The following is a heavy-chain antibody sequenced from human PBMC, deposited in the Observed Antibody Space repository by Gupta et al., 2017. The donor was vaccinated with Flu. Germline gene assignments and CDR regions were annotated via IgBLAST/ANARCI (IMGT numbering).Heavy chain of an antibody. V-gene: IGHV1-2*02. CDR3: ARDGDYDKVWFDP. D-gene: IGHD4-17*01. CDR2: INPNSGGT. J-gene: IGHJ5*02. Sequence: MGWINPNSGGTNYAQKFQGRVTMTRDTSISTAYMELSRLRSDDTAVYYCARDGDYDKVWFDPWGQGTLVTVSS.